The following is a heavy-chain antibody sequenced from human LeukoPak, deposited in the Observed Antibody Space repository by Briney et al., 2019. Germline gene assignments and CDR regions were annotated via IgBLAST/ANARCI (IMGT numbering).Heavy chain of an antibody. CDR2: INHSGST. J-gene: IGHJ4*02. CDR3: ARGLGYSYGPDY. D-gene: IGHD5-18*01. CDR1: GGSFSGYY. V-gene: IGHV4-34*01. Sequence: KPSETLSLTCAVYGGSFSGYYWSWIRQPPGKGREWIGEINHSGSTNYNPSLKSRVTISVDTSKNQFSLKLSSVTAADTAVYYCARGLGYSYGPDYWGQGTLVTVSS.